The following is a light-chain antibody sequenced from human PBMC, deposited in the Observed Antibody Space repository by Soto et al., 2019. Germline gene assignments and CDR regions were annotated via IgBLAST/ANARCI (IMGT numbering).Light chain of an antibody. J-gene: IGKJ1*01. CDR3: QQYNSYSRT. V-gene: IGKV1-5*03. CDR1: QSISDW. Sequence: DIQMTQSPSTLSASVGDRVTITCRASQSISDWLAWYQQKPGKAPKLLIYKASSLESGVPSRFSGSVSGTDFTLTISSLQPDDFATYYCQQYNSYSRTFGQGTKVEV. CDR2: KAS.